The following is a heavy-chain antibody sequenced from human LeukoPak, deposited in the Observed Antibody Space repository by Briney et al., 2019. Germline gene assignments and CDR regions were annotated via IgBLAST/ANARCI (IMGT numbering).Heavy chain of an antibody. CDR1: GGSISSYY. D-gene: IGHD2-21*02. CDR3: ARIGIVVVTPYFEY. J-gene: IGHJ4*02. V-gene: IGHV4-59*01. Sequence: SETLSLTCTVSGGSISSYYWSWIRQPPGKGLEWIGNIYYSGNTNYNPSLKSRVTISIDTSKNQFSLRLSSVTAADTAVYYCARIGIVVVTPYFEYWGQGTLVTVSS. CDR2: IYYSGNT.